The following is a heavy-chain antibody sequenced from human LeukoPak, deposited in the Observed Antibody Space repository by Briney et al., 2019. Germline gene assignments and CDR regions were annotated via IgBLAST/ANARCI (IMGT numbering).Heavy chain of an antibody. CDR3: AKATGTLGN. CDR1: GFTFSSYG. D-gene: IGHD1-1*01. J-gene: IGHJ4*02. CDR2: ISYDGSNK. Sequence: AGGSLRLSCAASGFTFSSYGMHWVRQAPGKGLEWVAVISYDGSNKYYADSVKGRFTISRDNSKNTLYLQMNSLTAEDTAIYYCAKATGTLGNWGQGTLVTVSS. V-gene: IGHV3-30*18.